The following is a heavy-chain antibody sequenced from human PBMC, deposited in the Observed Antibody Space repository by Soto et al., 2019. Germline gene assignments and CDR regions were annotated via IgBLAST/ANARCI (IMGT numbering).Heavy chain of an antibody. CDR1: GYSFTSYR. Sequence: GQSLKISCKGSGYSFTSYRIGWVRQMPGKGLEWMGIIYPGDSDTRYSPSFQGQVTISADKSISTAYLQWSSLKASDTAMYYCARHPPYYYGSGTPQGGFDPWGQGTLVTVSS. J-gene: IGHJ5*02. V-gene: IGHV5-51*01. CDR2: IYPGDSDT. CDR3: ARHPPYYYGSGTPQGGFDP. D-gene: IGHD3-10*01.